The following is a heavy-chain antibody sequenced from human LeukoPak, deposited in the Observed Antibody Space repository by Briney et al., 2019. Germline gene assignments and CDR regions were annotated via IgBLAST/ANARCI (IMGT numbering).Heavy chain of an antibody. J-gene: IGHJ4*02. CDR2: INYSGST. CDR3: ARLNGGY. Sequence: SETLSLTCTVSGGSISSYYWSWIRQPPGKGLEWIGYINYSGSTYYNPSLKSRVTISVDTSKNQFSLKLSSVTAADTAVYYCARLNGGYWGQGTLVTVSS. CDR1: GGSISSYY. V-gene: IGHV4-59*01. D-gene: IGHD7-27*01.